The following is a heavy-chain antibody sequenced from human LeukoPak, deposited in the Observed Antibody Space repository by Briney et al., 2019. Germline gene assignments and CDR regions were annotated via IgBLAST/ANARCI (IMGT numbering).Heavy chain of an antibody. CDR2: IKQDGSEK. Sequence: GGSLRLSCAASGFTFSSYWMSWVRQVPGKGLEWVANIKQDGSEKYYVDSVKGRFTISRDNAKNSLYLQMNSLRAEDTAVYYCVSSTVVVPAANPQAEYYFDYWGQGTLVTVSS. J-gene: IGHJ4*02. V-gene: IGHV3-7*01. CDR3: VSSTVVVPAANPQAEYYFDY. D-gene: IGHD2-2*01. CDR1: GFTFSSYW.